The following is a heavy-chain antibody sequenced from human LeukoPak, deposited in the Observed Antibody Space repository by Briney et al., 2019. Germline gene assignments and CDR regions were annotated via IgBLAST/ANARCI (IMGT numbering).Heavy chain of an antibody. V-gene: IGHV5-51*01. CDR1: GYSFSSYW. CDR3: ARHREAVAGQTRNYYYMDV. Sequence: GESLKVSCKGSGYSFSSYWIGWVRQMPGKGLEWMGIIYPGNSHTTYSPSFQGQVTISADMSITTAYLQWSSLKASDTAMYYCARHREAVAGQTRNYYYMDVWGKGTTVTVSS. D-gene: IGHD6-19*01. CDR2: IYPGNSHT. J-gene: IGHJ6*03.